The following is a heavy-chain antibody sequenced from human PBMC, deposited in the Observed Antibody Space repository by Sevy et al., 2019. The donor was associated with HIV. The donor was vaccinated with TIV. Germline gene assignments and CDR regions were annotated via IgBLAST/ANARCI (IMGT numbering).Heavy chain of an antibody. V-gene: IGHV3-23*01. CDR1: GSTFSNYA. Sequence: GGSLRLSCAVSGSTFSNYAMTWVRQAPGKGLEWVSGLSGSGASIYYPDTMKGRFTISRDNSKNTLYLQMDSLRADDTAVYYCARVSRSSTARWFFDYWGQGTLVTVSS. CDR3: ARVSRSSTARWFFDY. J-gene: IGHJ4*02. D-gene: IGHD2-2*01. CDR2: LSGSGASI.